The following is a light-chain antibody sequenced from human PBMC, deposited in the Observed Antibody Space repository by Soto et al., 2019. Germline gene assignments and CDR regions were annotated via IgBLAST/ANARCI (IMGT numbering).Light chain of an antibody. Sequence: DIQMTQSPSTLSASVGDRVTITCRASQSISSWLAWYQQKPGKAPKLLIYDASSLESGVPSRFSGSGSGTEFTLTSSSLQPDDCATYYCQQYNSYPWTFGQGTKVELK. CDR3: QQYNSYPWT. V-gene: IGKV1-5*01. CDR1: QSISSW. J-gene: IGKJ1*01. CDR2: DAS.